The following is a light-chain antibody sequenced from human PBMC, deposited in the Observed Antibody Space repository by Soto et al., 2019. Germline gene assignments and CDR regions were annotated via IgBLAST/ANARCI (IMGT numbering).Light chain of an antibody. CDR3: QQRSNWPGT. V-gene: IGKV3-11*01. CDR2: DAS. CDR1: QSVGSY. J-gene: IGKJ2*01. Sequence: EIVLTQSPATLSLSPGERATLSCRASQSVGSYLAWYQQKPGQAPRLLIYDASNRATGIPARFSGSGSGTDFTLTISSREPEDFAVYYCQQRSNWPGTFGQGTKLEIK.